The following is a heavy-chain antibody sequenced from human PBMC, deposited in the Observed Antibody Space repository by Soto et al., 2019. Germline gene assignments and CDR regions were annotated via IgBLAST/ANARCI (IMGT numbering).Heavy chain of an antibody. Sequence: SETLSLTCAVYGGSFSGYYWSWIRQPPGKGLEWIGEINHSGSTNYNPSLKSRVTISVDTSKNQFSLKLSSVTAADTAVYYCARGLPLVGDYYGMDVCGQGTTVTVSS. V-gene: IGHV4-34*01. J-gene: IGHJ6*02. CDR3: ARGLPLVGDYYGMDV. D-gene: IGHD3-16*01. CDR1: GGSFSGYY. CDR2: INHSGST.